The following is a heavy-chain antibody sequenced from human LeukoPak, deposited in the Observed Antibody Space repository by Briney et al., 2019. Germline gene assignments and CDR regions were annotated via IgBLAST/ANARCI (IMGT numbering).Heavy chain of an antibody. Sequence: ASVKVSCKASGYTFTSYYMHWVRQAPGQGLEWMGIINPSGGSTSYAQKFQGRVTMTRDMSTSTVYMELRSLRSDDTAVYYCARGFEEVERHPLNYYYYMDVWGKGTTVTISS. J-gene: IGHJ6*03. CDR1: GYTFTSYY. CDR2: INPSGGST. V-gene: IGHV1-46*01. CDR3: ARGFEEVERHPLNYYYYMDV. D-gene: IGHD1-1*01.